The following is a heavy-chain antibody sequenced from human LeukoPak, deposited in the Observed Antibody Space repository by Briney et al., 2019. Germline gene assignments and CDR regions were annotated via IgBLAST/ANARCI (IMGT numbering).Heavy chain of an antibody. Sequence: GGSLRLSCAASGFTFSSYSMNWVRQAPGKGLEWVSSISSSSSYIYYADSVKGRFTISRDNAKNSLYLQMNSLRAEDTAVYSCARVRGSSWSEYYFDYWGQGTLVTVSS. CDR2: ISSSSSYI. CDR3: ARVRGSSWSEYYFDY. CDR1: GFTFSSYS. J-gene: IGHJ4*02. D-gene: IGHD6-13*01. V-gene: IGHV3-21*01.